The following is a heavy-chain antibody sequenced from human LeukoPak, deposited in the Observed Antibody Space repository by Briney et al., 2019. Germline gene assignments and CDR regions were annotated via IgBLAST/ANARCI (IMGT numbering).Heavy chain of an antibody. CDR1: GGSTRSYY. Sequence: SETLSLTCTASGGSTRSYYWSWIRQPPGRGLEWIGEINHSGSTNYNPSLKSRVTISVDTSKNQFSLKVSSVTAADTAVYYCARRIAARPRGYWFDPWGQGTLVTVSS. CDR2: INHSGST. D-gene: IGHD6-6*01. J-gene: IGHJ5*02. CDR3: ARRIAARPRGYWFDP. V-gene: IGHV4-34*01.